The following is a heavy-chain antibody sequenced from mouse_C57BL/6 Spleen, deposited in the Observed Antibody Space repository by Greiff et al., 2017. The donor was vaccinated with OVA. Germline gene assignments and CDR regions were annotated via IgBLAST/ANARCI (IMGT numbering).Heavy chain of an antibody. CDR2: INPNNGGT. CDR1: GYTFTDYY. V-gene: IGHV1-26*01. CDR3: AAFLYFDY. Sequence: VQLQQSGPELVKPGASVKISCKASGYTFTDYYMNWVKQSHGKSLEWIGDINPNNGGTSYNQKFKGKATLTVDKSSSTAYMGLRSLTSEDSAVYYCAAFLYFDYWGQGTTLTVSS. J-gene: IGHJ2*01.